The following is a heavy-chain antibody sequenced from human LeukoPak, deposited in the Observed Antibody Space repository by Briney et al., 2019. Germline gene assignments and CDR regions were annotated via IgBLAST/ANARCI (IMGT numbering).Heavy chain of an antibody. V-gene: IGHV1-24*01. CDR1: GYTLTELS. Sequence: ASVKVSCKVSGYTLTELSMHWVRQAPGNGLEWMGGFDPEDGETIYAQKFQGRVTMTEDTSTDTAYMELSSLRSEDTAVYYCATVGSGSSGYYPSYYYGMDVWGQGTTVTVSS. D-gene: IGHD3-22*01. CDR2: FDPEDGET. CDR3: ATVGSGSSGYYPSYYYGMDV. J-gene: IGHJ6*02.